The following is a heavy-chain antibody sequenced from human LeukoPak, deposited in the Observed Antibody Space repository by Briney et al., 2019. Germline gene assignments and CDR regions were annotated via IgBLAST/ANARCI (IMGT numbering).Heavy chain of an antibody. V-gene: IGHV1-2*02. J-gene: IGHJ6*02. CDR1: GYSFTGYY. D-gene: IGHD3-10*01. CDR2: INPNSGGT. Sequence: ASVKVSCKASGYSFTGYYMFWVRQAPGQGLEWMGWINPNSGGTNYAQRFQGRVTMTRDTSISTAYMELSRLRSDDTAVYYCAREEGGSLLWFGELSIYHHDYYYYGMDVWGQGTTVTVSS. CDR3: AREEGGSLLWFGELSIYHHDYYYYGMDV.